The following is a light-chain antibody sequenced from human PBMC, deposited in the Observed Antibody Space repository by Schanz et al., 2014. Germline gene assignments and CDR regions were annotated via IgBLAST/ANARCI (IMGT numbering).Light chain of an antibody. CDR2: DVH. Sequence: QSALTQPASVSGSPGQSITIFCTGTSSDIGAHNYVSWYQQHPGKAPKLIVYDVHDRPSGVSYRFSGSKSGYTASLTISGLQVEDGADYYCSSYTNINTPQYVFGTGTKLTVL. J-gene: IGLJ1*01. V-gene: IGLV2-14*03. CDR1: SSDIGAHNY. CDR3: SSYTNINTPQYV.